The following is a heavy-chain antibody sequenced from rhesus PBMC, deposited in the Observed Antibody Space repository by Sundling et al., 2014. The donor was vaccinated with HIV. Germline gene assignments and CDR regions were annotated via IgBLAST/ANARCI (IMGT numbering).Heavy chain of an antibody. V-gene: IGHV1-138*01. CDR1: GYTFTDYY. CDR2: INPKTGGT. J-gene: IGHJ4*01. CDR3: ATEGVY. D-gene: IGHD1-44*02. Sequence: QVQLVQSGAEVKKPGSSVKVSCKASGYTFTDYYMQWVRQAPGQGLEWMGRINPKTGGTDYAQKFQGRVTMTRDTSTSTAYMELSSLRSEDTAVYYCATEGVYWGQGSPGHRLL.